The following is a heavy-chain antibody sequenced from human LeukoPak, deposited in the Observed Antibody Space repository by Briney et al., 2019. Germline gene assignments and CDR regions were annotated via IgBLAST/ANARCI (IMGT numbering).Heavy chain of an antibody. Sequence: GGSLRLSCAASGFTVSSYAMHWVRQAPGKGLEWVAVISYDGSNKYYADSVKGRFTISRDNSKNTLYLQMNSLRAEDTAVYYCARANWDYYYYYYMDVWGKGTTVTISS. V-gene: IGHV3-30*04. CDR3: ARANWDYYYYYYMDV. CDR2: ISYDGSNK. D-gene: IGHD7-27*01. J-gene: IGHJ6*03. CDR1: GFTVSSYA.